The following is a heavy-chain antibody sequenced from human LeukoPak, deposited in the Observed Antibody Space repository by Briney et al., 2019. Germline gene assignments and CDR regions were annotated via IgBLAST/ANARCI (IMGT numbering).Heavy chain of an antibody. D-gene: IGHD3-3*01. J-gene: IGHJ3*02. CDR2: IIPIFGTA. Sequence: ASVKVSCKASGGTFSSYAISWVRQAPGQGLEWMGGIIPIFGTANYAQKLQGRVTITADESTSTAYMELSSLRSEDTAVYYCARHGGITIFGMAQPGGAFDIWGQGTMVTVSS. CDR3: ARHGGITIFGMAQPGGAFDI. V-gene: IGHV1-69*13. CDR1: GGTFSSYA.